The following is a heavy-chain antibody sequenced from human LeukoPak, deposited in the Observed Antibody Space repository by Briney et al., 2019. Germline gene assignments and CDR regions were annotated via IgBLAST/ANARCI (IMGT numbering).Heavy chain of an antibody. CDR3: AIISGLYAFDI. J-gene: IGHJ3*02. CDR2: ISWNSGSI. CDR1: GFTFDDYA. Sequence: GGSLRLSCAASGFTFDDYAMHWVRQAPGKGLEWVSGISWNSGSIGYADSVKGRFTISRDNAKNSLYLQMNSLRAEDTALYYCAIISGLYAFDIWGQGTMVTVSS. D-gene: IGHD3-22*01. V-gene: IGHV3-9*01.